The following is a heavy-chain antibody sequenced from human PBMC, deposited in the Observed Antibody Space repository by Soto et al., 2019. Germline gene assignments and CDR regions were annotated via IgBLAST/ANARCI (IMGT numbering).Heavy chain of an antibody. CDR2: ISGSGGST. D-gene: IGHD6-13*01. Sequence: EVQLLESGGGLVQPGGSLRLSCAASGFTFSNYAVTWVRQAPGKGLEWVSTISGSGGSTYYADSAKGRLTISRDNSKNTMYVQMNSLRAEDTAVYYCAKDQGSSWYEIDYWGQGTLVTVS. CDR3: AKDQGSSWYEIDY. CDR1: GFTFSNYA. V-gene: IGHV3-23*01. J-gene: IGHJ4*02.